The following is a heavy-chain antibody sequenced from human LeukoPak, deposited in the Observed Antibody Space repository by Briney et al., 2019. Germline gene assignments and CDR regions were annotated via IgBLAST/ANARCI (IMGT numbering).Heavy chain of an antibody. J-gene: IGHJ6*02. CDR1: GYTFTGYY. CDR2: INPKRGDT. D-gene: IGHD3-3*01. V-gene: IGHV1-2*02. CDR3: ARGLLYSPMDV. Sequence: ASVKVSCKASGYTFTGYYMYWVRQAPGQGLEWMGWINPKRGDTKFAQKFQGRVTMTRDTSISTAYMELSRLTSDDTAVYYCARGLLYSPMDVWGQGTTVIVSS.